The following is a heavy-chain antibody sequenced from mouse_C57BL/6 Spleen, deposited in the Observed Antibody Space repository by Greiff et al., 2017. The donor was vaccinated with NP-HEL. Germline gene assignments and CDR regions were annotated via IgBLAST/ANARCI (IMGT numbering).Heavy chain of an antibody. CDR3: ARGITTVVPSWFAY. V-gene: IGHV1-80*01. Sequence: VQLQQSGAELVKPGASVKISCKASGYAFSSYWMNWVKQRPGKGLEWIGQIYPGDGDTNYNGKFKGKATLTADKSSSTAYMQLSSLTSEDSAVYFCARGITTVVPSWFAYWGQGTLVTVSA. CDR1: GYAFSSYW. J-gene: IGHJ3*01. D-gene: IGHD1-1*01. CDR2: IYPGDGDT.